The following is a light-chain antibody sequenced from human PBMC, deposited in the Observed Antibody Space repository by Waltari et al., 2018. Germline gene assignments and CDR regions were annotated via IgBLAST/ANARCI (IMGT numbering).Light chain of an antibody. Sequence: QSALTQPPSVSGAPGQRITISCTGSGSNIGAGYDVHWYQQFPGTAPKLLLYGNNNRPSGVPDRFLGSKTGTSASLAITGLQADDEADYYCQSYDRSLSVVFGGGTKLTVL. V-gene: IGLV1-40*01. CDR1: GSNIGAGYD. J-gene: IGLJ2*01. CDR3: QSYDRSLSVV. CDR2: GNN.